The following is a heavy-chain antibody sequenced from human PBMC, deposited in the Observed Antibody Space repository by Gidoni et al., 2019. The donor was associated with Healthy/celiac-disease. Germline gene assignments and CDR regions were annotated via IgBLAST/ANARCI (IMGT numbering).Heavy chain of an antibody. V-gene: IGHV1-2*06. J-gene: IGHJ6*04. D-gene: IGHD3-3*01. CDR2: ITPNSGGT. Sequence: QVQLVQSGAEVKKPGASVKVSCKASGYTFTGYYMHWVLQAPGQGLEWMGRITPNSGGTNYAQKFKGRVTMTRDTSISTAYMELSRLRSDDTAVYYGARDQYDFWSGYDRGARMGGGMDVWGKGTTVTVSS. CDR3: ARDQYDFWSGYDRGARMGGGMDV. CDR1: GYTFTGYY.